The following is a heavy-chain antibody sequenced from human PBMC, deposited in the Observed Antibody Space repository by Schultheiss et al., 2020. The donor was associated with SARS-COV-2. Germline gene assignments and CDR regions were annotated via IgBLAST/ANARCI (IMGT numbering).Heavy chain of an antibody. CDR2: IYPGDSDT. J-gene: IGHJ5*02. CDR1: GYSFTSYW. Sequence: GGSLRLSCKGSGYSFTSYWIGWVRQMPGKGLEWMGIIYPGDSDTRYSPSFQGQVTISADKSISTAYLQWSSLKASDTAMYYCARLTTTVTTGWFDPWGQGTLVTVSS. V-gene: IGHV5-51*01. CDR3: ARLTTTVTTGWFDP. D-gene: IGHD4-11*01.